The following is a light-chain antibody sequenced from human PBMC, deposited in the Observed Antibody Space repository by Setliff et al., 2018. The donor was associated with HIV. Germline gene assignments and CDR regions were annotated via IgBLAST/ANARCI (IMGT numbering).Light chain of an antibody. CDR1: SSNIGNNY. V-gene: IGLV1-51*02. CDR3: GTWDSSLSLWV. Sequence: QSVLTQPPSVSAAPGQKVTISCSGSSSNIGNNYVSWYQQLPGTAPKLLIYENDKRPSGIPDRFSGSKSGTSATLGITGLQTGDEADYYCGTWDSSLSLWVFGTGTKVTVL. J-gene: IGLJ1*01. CDR2: END.